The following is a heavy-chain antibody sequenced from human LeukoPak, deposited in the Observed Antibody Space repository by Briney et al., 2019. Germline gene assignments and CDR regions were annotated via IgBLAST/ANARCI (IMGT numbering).Heavy chain of an antibody. J-gene: IGHJ4*02. CDR3: AKASFRYNWNYVGTNFDY. V-gene: IGHV3-23*01. CDR1: GFTFSSYA. CDR2: ISGSGGST. Sequence: PGGSLRLSCAASGFTFSSYAMSWVRQAPGKGLEWVSAISGSGGSTYYADSVKGRFTISRDNSKNTLYLQMNSLRAEDTAVYYCAKASFRYNWNYVGTNFDYWGQGTLVTVSS. D-gene: IGHD1-7*01.